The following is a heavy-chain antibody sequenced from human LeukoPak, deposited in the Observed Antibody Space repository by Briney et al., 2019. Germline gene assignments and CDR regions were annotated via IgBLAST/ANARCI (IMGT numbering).Heavy chain of an antibody. V-gene: IGHV3-7*01. D-gene: IGHD2-2*01. J-gene: IGHJ3*02. CDR1: GFTFSSYW. CDR2: IKQDGSEK. CDR3: ARVGDCSSTSCYGAFDI. Sequence: GGSLRLSCAASGFTFSSYWMSWVRQAPGKGLEWVANIKQDGSEKYYVDSVKGRFTISRDNAKNSLYLQMNSLRAEDTAVYYCARVGDCSSTSCYGAFDIWGQGTMVTVSS.